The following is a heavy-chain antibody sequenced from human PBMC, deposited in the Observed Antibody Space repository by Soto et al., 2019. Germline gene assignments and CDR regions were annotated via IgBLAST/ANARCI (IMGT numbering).Heavy chain of an antibody. J-gene: IGHJ4*02. V-gene: IGHV1-69*02. D-gene: IGHD2-8*01. CDR2: IIPVLGVE. CDR1: GDTFTRSV. CDR3: ASSTAGVYVFHD. Sequence: QVQLVQSGAEVKIPGSSVTVSCKASGDTFTRSVISWVRQVPGQRLEWMGRIIPVLGVENHAQNFQGRVTITADKSTSTAYLELSSLTSEDTAIYYCASSTAGVYVFHDWGQGTLLTVSS.